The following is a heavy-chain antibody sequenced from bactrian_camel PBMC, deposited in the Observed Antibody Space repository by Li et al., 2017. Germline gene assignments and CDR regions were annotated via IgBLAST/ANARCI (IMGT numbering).Heavy chain of an antibody. J-gene: IGHJ6*01. CDR1: GYTYSSYC. D-gene: IGHD6*01. V-gene: IGHV3S55*01. CDR2: IDSDGVT. Sequence: VQLVESGGGSVQAGGSLRLSCAASGYTYSSYCMGWFRQAPGKEREGVAAIDSDGVTVYADSVKGRLTISRDNAKNTLYLQMNSLKPEDMAVYYCVTQGSTEYTGSWVFGYWGQGTQVTVS. CDR3: VTQGSTEYTGSWVFGY.